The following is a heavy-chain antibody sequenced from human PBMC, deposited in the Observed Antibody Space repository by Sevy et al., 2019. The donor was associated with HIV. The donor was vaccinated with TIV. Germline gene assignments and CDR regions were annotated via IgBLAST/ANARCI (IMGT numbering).Heavy chain of an antibody. V-gene: IGHV4-59*08. CDR2: VYYTGGT. J-gene: IGHJ3*02. CDR1: GGSINSDH. CDR3: ARRNDFAI. Sequence: LETLSLTCTVSGGSINSDHWNWIRQPPGKGLEWIGYVYYTGGTNYNPSLKNRVTISVDRTKNQFSLKLTSVTAADTAVYYCARRNDFAIWGQGTMVTVSS.